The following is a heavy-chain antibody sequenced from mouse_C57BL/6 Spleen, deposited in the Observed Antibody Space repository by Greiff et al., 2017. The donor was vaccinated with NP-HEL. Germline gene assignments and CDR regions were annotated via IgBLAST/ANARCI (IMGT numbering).Heavy chain of an antibody. CDR3: ARLVTTLDWYCDV. CDR1: GYSFTGYY. D-gene: IGHD2-2*01. Sequence: VHVKQSGPELVKPGASVKISCKASGYSFTGYYMNWVKQSPEKSLEWIGEINPSTGGTTYNQKFKAKATLTVDKSSSTAYMQLKSLTSEDSAVYYCARLVTTLDWYCDVWGTGTTVTVSS. V-gene: IGHV1-42*01. CDR2: INPSTGGT. J-gene: IGHJ1*03.